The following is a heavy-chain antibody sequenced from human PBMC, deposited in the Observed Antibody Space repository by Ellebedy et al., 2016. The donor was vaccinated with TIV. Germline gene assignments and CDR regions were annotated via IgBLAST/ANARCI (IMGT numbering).Heavy chain of an antibody. D-gene: IGHD3-16*01. V-gene: IGHV1-18*01. CDR1: GYTFTSYG. CDR3: ARDGGDGQPLTP. J-gene: IGHJ5*02. CDR2: ISVNNGNT. Sequence: ASVKVSCXASGYTFTSYGISWVRQAPGQGLEWMGWISVNNGNTNYAQKLQGRVTMTTDTSTSTAYMELRSLRSDDTAVYYCARDGGDGQPLTPWGQGTLVTVSS.